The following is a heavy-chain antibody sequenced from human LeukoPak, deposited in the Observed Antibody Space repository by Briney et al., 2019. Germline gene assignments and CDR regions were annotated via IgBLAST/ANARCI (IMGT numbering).Heavy chain of an antibody. CDR2: IYNSGST. Sequence: SETLSLTCTVSDASINIYYWSWIRQPPGKGLDCIGYIYNSGSTNYNPSLRRRVTISMDTSKKQFSLKLTSVTAADTAMYYCARGYNYGAHYWFDYWGQGTLVTVSS. CDR3: ARGYNYGAHYWFDY. J-gene: IGHJ4*02. V-gene: IGHV4-59*01. D-gene: IGHD5-18*01. CDR1: DASINIYY.